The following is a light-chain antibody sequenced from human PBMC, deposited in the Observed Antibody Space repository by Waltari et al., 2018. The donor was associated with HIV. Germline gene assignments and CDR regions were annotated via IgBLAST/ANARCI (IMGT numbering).Light chain of an antibody. J-gene: IGLJ3*02. CDR3: CSYTSAATWV. CDR1: NSDIGSYDL. Sequence: QSALTQPASVSGSRGQSITISCTGTNSDIGSYDLVSWYQQHPGDAPKLLIYEVSDRPSGVSERFSGSKSINAASLTISGLQADDEADYYCCSYTSAATWVFGGGTKVTVL. V-gene: IGLV2-14*01. CDR2: EVS.